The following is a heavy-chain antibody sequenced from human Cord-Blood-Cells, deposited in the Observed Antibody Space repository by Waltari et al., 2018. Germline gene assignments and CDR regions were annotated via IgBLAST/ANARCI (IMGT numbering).Heavy chain of an antibody. V-gene: IGHV3-53*01. D-gene: IGHD3-22*01. CDR2: IYSGGST. J-gene: IGHJ4*02. CDR1: GFTVSGTY. CDR3: ARGIDDSSGYYDY. Sequence: EVQLVESGGGLIQPGGYLRLYCAASGFTVSGTYMSWSRQAPGKGLEGVSVIYSGGSTYYADSVKGRFTISRDNSKNTLYLQMNSLRAEDTAVYYCARGIDDSSGYYDYWGQGTLVTVSS.